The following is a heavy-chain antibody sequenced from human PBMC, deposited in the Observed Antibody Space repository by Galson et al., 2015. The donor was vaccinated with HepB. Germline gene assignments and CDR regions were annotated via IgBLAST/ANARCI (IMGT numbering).Heavy chain of an antibody. CDR1: GYSFTSYW. V-gene: IGHV5-51*01. CDR2: IYPGDSDT. CDR3: AREITDYDSSGYYYGSNSGYAFDI. Sequence: QSGAEVKKPGESLKISCKGSGYSFTSYWIGWVRQMPGKGLEWMGIIYPGDSDTRYSPSFQGQVTISADKSISTAYLQWSSLKASDTAMYYCAREITDYDSSGYYYGSNSGYAFDIWGQGTMVTVSS. D-gene: IGHD3-22*01. J-gene: IGHJ3*02.